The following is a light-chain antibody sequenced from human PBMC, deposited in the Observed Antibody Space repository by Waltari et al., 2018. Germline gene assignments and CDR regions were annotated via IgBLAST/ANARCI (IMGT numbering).Light chain of an antibody. CDR1: ALANEY. CDR2: RDS. J-gene: IGLJ3*02. Sequence: SYELTQPTSVSVSPGQTARITCSGSALANEYAFWYQQKPGQAPVLVLYRDSERPSGIPERFSGSNSGTTVTLTISGVQAEDEADYYCQSADTRSSFWVFGGGTKLTVV. V-gene: IGLV3-25*03. CDR3: QSADTRSSFWV.